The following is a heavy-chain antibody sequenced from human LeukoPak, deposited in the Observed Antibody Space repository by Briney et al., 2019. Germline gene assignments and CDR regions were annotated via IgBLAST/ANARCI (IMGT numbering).Heavy chain of an antibody. V-gene: IGHV3-23*01. CDR2: ISASGGGT. CDR3: AAWDPNFYYMDV. J-gene: IGHJ6*03. D-gene: IGHD1-26*01. Sequence: PGGSLSLSCAASGFNFISYAMSWVRQAPGKGLEWVSSISASGGGTHYTGSVKGRFTISRDNSKKTIYLQMNSLRVDDTAKYFCAAWDPNFYYMDVWGKGTTLTVSS. CDR1: GFNFISYA.